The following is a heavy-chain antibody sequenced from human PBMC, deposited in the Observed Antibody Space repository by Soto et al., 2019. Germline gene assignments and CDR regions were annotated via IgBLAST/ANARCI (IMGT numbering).Heavy chain of an antibody. V-gene: IGHV4-39*01. D-gene: IGHD6-6*01. J-gene: IGHJ4*02. CDR2: VHDTGTT. Sequence: QLQLPESGPGLVKPSETLSLTCAVSGGSVSSGGNYWGWIRQSPGKGLEWIGSVHDTGTTHYNPSLTSRATISVDTSKNQFSLNVNSVTAADTAVYYCARGLSSPSAAGVWGQGTLVTVSS. CDR1: GGSVSSGGNY. CDR3: ARGLSSPSAAGV.